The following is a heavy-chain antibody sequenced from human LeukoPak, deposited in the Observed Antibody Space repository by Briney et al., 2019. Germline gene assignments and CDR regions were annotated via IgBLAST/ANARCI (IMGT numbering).Heavy chain of an antibody. J-gene: IGHJ4*02. CDR3: VRVGYDLHFDY. CDR1: GFTFSSYW. Sequence: TGGSLRLSCAASGFTFSSYWMHWVRQAPGKGLEWIGSIYHSGSTYYNPSLKSRVTISVDTSKKQFSLKLSSVTAADTAVYYCVRVGYDLHFDYWGQGTLVTVSS. CDR2: IYHSGST. D-gene: IGHD5-12*01. V-gene: IGHV4-38-2*01.